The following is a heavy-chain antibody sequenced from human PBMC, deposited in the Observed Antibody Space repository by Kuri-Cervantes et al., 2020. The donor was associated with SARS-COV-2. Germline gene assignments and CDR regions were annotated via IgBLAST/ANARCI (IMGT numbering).Heavy chain of an antibody. CDR1: GFTFSGHW. CDR3: VRDGDHWNFAY. J-gene: IGHJ4*01. CDR2: INPDGSYE. V-gene: IGHV3-74*01. Sequence: GESLKISCAASGFTFSGHWIHWVRQAPGKGLVWVSRINPDGSYENKADSVKGRFALSRDNAKNMLFLQMNSLRAEDTAVYYCVRDGDHWNFAYWGQGTLVTVSS. D-gene: IGHD1-1*01.